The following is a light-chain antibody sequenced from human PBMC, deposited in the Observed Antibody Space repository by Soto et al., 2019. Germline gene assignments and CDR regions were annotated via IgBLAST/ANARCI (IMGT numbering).Light chain of an antibody. V-gene: IGKV1-39*01. CDR2: AAS. CDR1: QSISSY. Sequence: DIQMTQSPSSLSASVGDRVTITCRASQSISSYLNWYQQKPGKAPKLLIYAASSLQSWVPSRFSGSGSGTDFTLTISSLQPEDFATYYCQQSYSTPRTVXQGTKVDSK. CDR3: QQSYSTPRT. J-gene: IGKJ1*01.